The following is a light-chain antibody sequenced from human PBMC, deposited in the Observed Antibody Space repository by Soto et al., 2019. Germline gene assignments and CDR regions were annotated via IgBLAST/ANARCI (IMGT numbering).Light chain of an antibody. CDR3: QSYDNSRRARVV. CDR1: SSNIGANSD. J-gene: IGLJ2*01. CDR2: DNK. V-gene: IGLV1-40*01. Sequence: QSVLTQPPSVSGAPGQRVTISCTGSSSNIGANSDVHWYQQLPGAAPRLLISDNKNRPSGVPDRFSGSKSGASASLAITRLQGEDEADDYCQSYDNSRRARVVFGGGTQLTVL.